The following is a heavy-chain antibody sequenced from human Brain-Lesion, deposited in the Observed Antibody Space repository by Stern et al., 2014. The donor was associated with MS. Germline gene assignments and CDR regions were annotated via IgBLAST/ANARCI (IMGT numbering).Heavy chain of an antibody. D-gene: IGHD4-23*01. CDR1: GYTLTEFS. V-gene: IGHV1-24*01. CDR3: ATLAPGAGGNYCRHFDY. J-gene: IGHJ4*02. Sequence: VQLVQSGAEVKKPGASVKVSCTASGYTLTEFSMHWVRQAPRKGLEWMGGFDPDDGETIYAQTFQGRVTMPTDTSTDTPHLELLSLRSEDAAVYYCATLAPGAGGNYCRHFDYWGQGTLVTVSS. CDR2: FDPDDGET.